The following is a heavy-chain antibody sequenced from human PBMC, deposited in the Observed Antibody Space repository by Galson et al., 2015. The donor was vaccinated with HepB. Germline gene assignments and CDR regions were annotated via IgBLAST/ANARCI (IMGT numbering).Heavy chain of an antibody. CDR2: ISSSSSTI. V-gene: IGHV3-48*01. D-gene: IGHD4-11*01. CDR1: GFTFSSYS. Sequence: SLRLSCAASGFTFSSYSMNWVRQAPGKGLEWVSYISSSSSTIYYADSVKGRFTISRDNAKNSLYLQMNSLRAEDTAVYYCARDRKETTWDYFDYWGQGTLVTVSS. CDR3: ARDRKETTWDYFDY. J-gene: IGHJ4*02.